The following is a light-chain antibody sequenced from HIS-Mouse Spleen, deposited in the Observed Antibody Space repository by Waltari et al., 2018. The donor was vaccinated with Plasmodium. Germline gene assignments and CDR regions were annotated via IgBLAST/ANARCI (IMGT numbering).Light chain of an antibody. Sequence: DIVMTQSPDSLAVSLAERATINFKFSQSVLYSSNNKNYLAWYQQKPGQPPKLLIYWASTRESGVPDRFSGSGSGTDFTLTISSLQAEDVAVYYCQQYYSTPYTFGQGTKLEIK. CDR1: QSVLYSSNNKNY. CDR2: WAS. J-gene: IGKJ2*01. V-gene: IGKV4-1*01. CDR3: QQYYSTPYT.